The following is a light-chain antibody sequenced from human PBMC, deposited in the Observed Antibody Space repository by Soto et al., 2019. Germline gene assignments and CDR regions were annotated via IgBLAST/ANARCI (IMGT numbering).Light chain of an antibody. Sequence: QLVLTQSPSASASLGASVKLTCTLSSGHSTYAIAWHQQQPEKGPRYLMKLDSDGSHSKGDGIPDRFSGSSSGAERYLTISRLQFEDEADYYRQTLAPFPGWVFGGGTKVTVL. CDR1: SGHSTYA. CDR2: LDSDGSH. CDR3: QTLAPFPGWV. J-gene: IGLJ3*02. V-gene: IGLV4-69*01.